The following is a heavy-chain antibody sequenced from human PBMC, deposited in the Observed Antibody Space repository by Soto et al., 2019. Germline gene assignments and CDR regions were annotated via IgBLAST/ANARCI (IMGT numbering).Heavy chain of an antibody. V-gene: IGHV3-23*01. D-gene: IGHD1-26*01. J-gene: IGHJ4*02. CDR2: ISGSGGST. CDR1: GFTFSSYA. CDR3: ARERRSGSYVVGL. Sequence: EVQLLESGGGLVQPGGSLRLSCAASGFTFSSYAMSWVRQAPGKGLEWVSAISGSGGSTYYADSVKGRFTISRDNSKNTLSLQISSLGAEDTAVYYCARERRSGSYVVGLWGQGTLVTVSS.